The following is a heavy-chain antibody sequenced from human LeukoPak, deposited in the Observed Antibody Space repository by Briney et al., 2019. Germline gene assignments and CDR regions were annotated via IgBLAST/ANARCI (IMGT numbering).Heavy chain of an antibody. Sequence: QTSETLSLTCAVYGGSFSGYYWSWIRQPPGKGLEWIGEINHSGSTNYNPSLKSRVTISVDTSKNQFSLKLSSVTAADTAVYYCARDHEDIVATIWGEGLNIWGQGTVVTVSS. V-gene: IGHV4-34*01. CDR1: GGSFSGYY. CDR3: ARDHEDIVATIWGEGLNI. CDR2: INHSGST. J-gene: IGHJ3*02. D-gene: IGHD5-12*01.